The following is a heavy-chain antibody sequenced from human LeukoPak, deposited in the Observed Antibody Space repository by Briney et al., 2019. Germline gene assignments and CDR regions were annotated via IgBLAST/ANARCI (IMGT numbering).Heavy chain of an antibody. Sequence: PGGSLRLSCASSGFTFGSYWMSWVRQAPGKGLEWVANIKQDGSEKYYVDSVKGRFTISRDNAKNSLYLQMNSLRAEDTAVYYCARRVQWLVSFDYWGQGTLVTVSS. V-gene: IGHV3-7*01. D-gene: IGHD6-19*01. CDR3: ARRVQWLVSFDY. CDR2: IKQDGSEK. J-gene: IGHJ4*02. CDR1: GFTFGSYW.